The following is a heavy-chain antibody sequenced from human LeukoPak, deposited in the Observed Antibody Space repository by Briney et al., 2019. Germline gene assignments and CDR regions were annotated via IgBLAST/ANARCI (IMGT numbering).Heavy chain of an antibody. Sequence: PSETLSLTCTVSGDSISYYYWTWIRQSAGKGLEWIGRIYTSGNTNYNPSLKSRVTMSLDTSKNEFSLKLSSVTAADTAVCYCAREGYSSGYQQGYFDLWGRGTLVTVSS. CDR1: GDSISYYY. J-gene: IGHJ2*01. V-gene: IGHV4-4*07. CDR3: AREGYSSGYQQGYFDL. CDR2: IYTSGNT. D-gene: IGHD6-19*01.